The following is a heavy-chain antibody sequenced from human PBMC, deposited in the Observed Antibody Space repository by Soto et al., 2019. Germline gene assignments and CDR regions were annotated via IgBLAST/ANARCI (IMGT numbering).Heavy chain of an antibody. CDR2: INHLETT. V-gene: IGHV4-30-2*01. Sequence: SETLSLTCTVSGASITYGGYSWSWIRQTPGKGLEWIGYINHLETTFYNPSFESRLTLSIDRAKNQFSLKLHSMSAADRAVYFCARGGGSDSFDYWGQGILVTVSS. CDR1: GASITYGGYS. D-gene: IGHD1-26*01. J-gene: IGHJ4*02. CDR3: ARGGGSDSFDY.